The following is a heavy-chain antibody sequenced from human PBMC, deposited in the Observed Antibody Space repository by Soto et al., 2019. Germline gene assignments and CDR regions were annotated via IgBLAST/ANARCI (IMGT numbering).Heavy chain of an antibody. J-gene: IGHJ4*03. CDR1: GFTISTNY. V-gene: IGHV3-66*04. Sequence: EVQLVESGGALVQPGESLRLSCAASGFTISTNYISWVRQAPGKGLEWVSALYSGGTTYYADSVKGRFTISGDSSKNTVDLQMNTLRSEDTAVYYCARQQSTSSTSVNWGQGTLVTVSS. CDR3: ARQQSTSSTSVN. D-gene: IGHD6-6*01. CDR2: LYSGGTT.